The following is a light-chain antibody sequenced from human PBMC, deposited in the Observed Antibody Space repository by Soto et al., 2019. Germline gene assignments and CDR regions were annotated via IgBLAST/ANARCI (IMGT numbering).Light chain of an antibody. CDR1: SSDVGGYNS. J-gene: IGLJ1*01. CDR2: DVS. Sequence: QSVRTQPASVSGSPGQSITISCTGTSSDVGGYNSVSWYQHHPGKAPKLMIYDVSNRSSGVSSRFSGSKSDNTASLTISGLQAEDEADYYCKSYTSRSTYAFGTWTKVTVL. CDR3: KSYTSRSTYA. V-gene: IGLV2-14*03.